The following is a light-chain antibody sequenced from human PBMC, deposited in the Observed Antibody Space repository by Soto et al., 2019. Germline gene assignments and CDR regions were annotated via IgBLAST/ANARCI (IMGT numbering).Light chain of an antibody. V-gene: IGLV2-14*01. CDR1: SSDVGAYDF. CDR3: TSYTSINTLYV. CDR2: DVS. Sequence: QSAPTQPASVSGSPGQSITISCTGTSSDVGAYDFVSWYQQHPDKAPKLMIYDVSNRPSGVSDRFSGSKSGNTASLTISGLLAEDEADYYCTSYTSINTLYVFGTGTKLTVL. J-gene: IGLJ1*01.